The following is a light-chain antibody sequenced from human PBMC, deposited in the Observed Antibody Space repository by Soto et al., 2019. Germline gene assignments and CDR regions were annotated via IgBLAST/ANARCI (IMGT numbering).Light chain of an antibody. CDR3: AAWDDSLNGWV. CDR1: SSNIGSNT. J-gene: IGLJ3*02. V-gene: IGLV1-44*01. CDR2: SNI. Sequence: QSVLTQPPSASGTPGQRVTLSCSGSSSNIGSNTVNWYQRLPGAAPKLLIYSNIQRPSGVPDRFSGSKSGTSASLAISGLQSEDEADFYCAAWDDSLNGWVFGGGTKLTVL.